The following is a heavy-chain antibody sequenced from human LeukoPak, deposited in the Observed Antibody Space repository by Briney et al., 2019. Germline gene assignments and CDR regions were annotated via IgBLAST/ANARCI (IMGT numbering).Heavy chain of an antibody. Sequence: GESLGISCKGSGYRFTSYWISWVRQMPGKGLEGVGRIDPSDCYTNYSPSFQGHVTISADKSISTAYLQWTSLKASDTAMYYCARSTSLGITGNQDFDYWGQGTLVTVSS. CDR3: ARSTSLGITGNQDFDY. V-gene: IGHV5-10-1*01. CDR1: GYRFTSYW. CDR2: IDPSDCYT. D-gene: IGHD1-20*01. J-gene: IGHJ4*02.